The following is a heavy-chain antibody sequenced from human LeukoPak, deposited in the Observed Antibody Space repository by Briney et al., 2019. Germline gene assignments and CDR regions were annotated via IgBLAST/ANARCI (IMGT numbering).Heavy chain of an antibody. CDR2: IIPIFGIA. CDR1: GYTFTGYY. Sequence: ASVKVSCKASGYTFTGYYMHWVRQAPGQGLEWMGRIIPIFGIANYAQKFQGRVTITADKSTSTAYMELSSLRSEDTAVYYCARARLTYGAYDAFDIWGQGTMVTVSS. CDR3: ARARLTYGAYDAFDI. V-gene: IGHV1-69*04. J-gene: IGHJ3*02. D-gene: IGHD4-17*01.